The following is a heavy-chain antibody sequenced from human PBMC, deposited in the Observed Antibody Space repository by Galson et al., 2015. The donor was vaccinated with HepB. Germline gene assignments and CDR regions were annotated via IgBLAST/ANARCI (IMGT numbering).Heavy chain of an antibody. D-gene: IGHD1-26*01. CDR2: IIPIFGTA. CDR3: ARERDSGSYPFDY. V-gene: IGHV1-69*13. J-gene: IGHJ4*02. Sequence: SVKVSCKASGGTFSSYAISWVRQAPGQGLEWMGGIIPIFGTANYAQKFQGRVTITADESTSTAYMELSSLRSEDTAVYYCARERDSGSYPFDYWGQGTLVTVSS. CDR1: GGTFSSYA.